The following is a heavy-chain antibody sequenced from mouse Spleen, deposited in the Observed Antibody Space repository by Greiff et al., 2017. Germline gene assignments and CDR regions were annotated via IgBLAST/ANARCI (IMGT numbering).Heavy chain of an antibody. D-gene: IGHD1-1*01. CDR2: ISYDGSN. V-gene: IGHV3-6*01. CDR1: GYSITSGYY. J-gene: IGHJ3*01. CDR3: ARDGAYGSTSWFAY. Sequence: VQLQQSGPGLVKPSQSLSLTCSVTGYSITSGYYWNWIRQFPGNKLEWMGYISYDGSNNYNPSLKNRISITRDTSKNQFFLKLNSVTTEDTATYYCARDGAYGSTSWFAYWGQGTLVTVSA.